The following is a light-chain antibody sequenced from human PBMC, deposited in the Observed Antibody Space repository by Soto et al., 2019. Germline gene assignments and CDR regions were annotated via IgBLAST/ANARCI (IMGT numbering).Light chain of an antibody. V-gene: IGKV3-15*01. CDR3: QQYSNWPPIT. Sequence: ETVMTQSPGTLPVALGGRVTRSCSASQSVSIHLAWYQQKPGQAPRLLIYDTSTRATGIPARFSGSGSGTEFTLTISSLQSEDFAVYYCQQYSNWPPITFGQGTRLEIK. CDR2: DTS. CDR1: QSVSIH. J-gene: IGKJ5*01.